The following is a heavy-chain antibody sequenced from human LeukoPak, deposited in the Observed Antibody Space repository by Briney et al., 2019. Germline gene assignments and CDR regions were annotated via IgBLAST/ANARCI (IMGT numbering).Heavy chain of an antibody. J-gene: IGHJ6*03. CDR3: ARAGCSSTSCLGDYYYYYMDV. Sequence: NTSETLSLTCTVSGGSISSYYWSWIRQPAGKGLEWIGRIYTSGSTNYNPSLKSRVTMSVDTSKNQFSLKLSSVTAADTAVYYCARAGCSSTSCLGDYYYYYMDVWGKGTTVTVSS. V-gene: IGHV4-4*07. D-gene: IGHD2-2*01. CDR1: GGSISSYY. CDR2: IYTSGST.